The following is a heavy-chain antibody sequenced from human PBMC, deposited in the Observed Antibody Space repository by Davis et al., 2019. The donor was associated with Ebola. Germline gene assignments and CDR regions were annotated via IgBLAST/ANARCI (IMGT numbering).Heavy chain of an antibody. D-gene: IGHD3-10*01. V-gene: IGHV4-39*01. CDR3: ARVNMVRGVIITFDGMDV. Sequence: WIRQPPRKGLEWIGSIYYSGITYYNPSLKSRVTISVDTSKNQFSLKLSSVTAADTAVYYCARVNMVRGVIITFDGMDVWGKGTTVTVSS. CDR2: IYYSGIT. J-gene: IGHJ6*04.